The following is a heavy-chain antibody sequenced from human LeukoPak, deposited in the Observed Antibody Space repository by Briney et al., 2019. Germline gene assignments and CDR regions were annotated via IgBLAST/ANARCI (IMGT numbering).Heavy chain of an antibody. V-gene: IGHV3-9*03. D-gene: IGHD5-18*01. CDR3: AKSVDTAIDYYFDY. CDR1: GFTFDDYA. Sequence: GGSLRLSCAASGFTFDDYAMHWVRQAPANGLEWDSGISWNSGSIGYADSVKGRFTISRDNAKNSLYLQLSSLRAEDMALYYCAKSVDTAIDYYFDYWGQGTLVTVSS. CDR2: ISWNSGSI. J-gene: IGHJ4*02.